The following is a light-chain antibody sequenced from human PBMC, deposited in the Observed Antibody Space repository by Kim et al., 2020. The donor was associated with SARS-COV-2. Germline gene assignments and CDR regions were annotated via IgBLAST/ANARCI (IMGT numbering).Light chain of an antibody. V-gene: IGKV2-24*01. J-gene: IGKJ2*01. CDR1: KSLAHSGVNTY. Sequence: FVMTQTPLSSPVTVGQPASISCRSSKSLAHSGVNTYLTCLRQRPGQPPRLLFYRISERFSGAPDRFSGSGAGADFTVKISRVEVEDVGLFYCAQPTASTYAFGQGTKLEI. CDR3: AQPTASTYA. CDR2: RIS.